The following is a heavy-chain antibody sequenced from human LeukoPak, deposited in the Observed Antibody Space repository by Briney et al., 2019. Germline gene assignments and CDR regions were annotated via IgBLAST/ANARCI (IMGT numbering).Heavy chain of an antibody. J-gene: IGHJ5*02. V-gene: IGHV1-69*13. D-gene: IGHD1-1*01. CDR1: GGTFSSYA. CDR3: ARDSNWNDAGWFDP. Sequence: ASVKVSCKASGGTFSSYAISWVRQAPGQGLEWMGGIIPIFGTANYAQKFQGRVTITADESTSTAYMELSSLRSEDAAVYYCARDSNWNDAGWFDPWGQGTLVTVSS. CDR2: IIPIFGTA.